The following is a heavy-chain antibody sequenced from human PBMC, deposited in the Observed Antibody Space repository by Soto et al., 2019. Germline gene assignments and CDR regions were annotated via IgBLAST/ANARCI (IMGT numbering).Heavy chain of an antibody. CDR2: ISDSGGST. Sequence: GGSLRLSCAASGFPYGSYAMSWVRQTPGKGLEWVSSISDSGGSTYYSDSVKGRFTISRDNSRNTLYLQMNSLRAEDSAVYYCARGYYYDSRGYYYWGQGTLVTVSS. CDR3: ARGYYYDSRGYYY. D-gene: IGHD3-22*01. J-gene: IGHJ4*02. CDR1: GFPYGSYA. V-gene: IGHV3-23*01.